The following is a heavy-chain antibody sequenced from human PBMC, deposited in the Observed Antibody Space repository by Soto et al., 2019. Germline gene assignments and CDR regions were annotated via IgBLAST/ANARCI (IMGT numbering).Heavy chain of an antibody. CDR2: IYPGDSDT. V-gene: IGHV5-51*01. D-gene: IGHD4-4*01. CDR1: EYSFTGYW. J-gene: IGHJ4*02. Sequence: EVQLVQSGAEMKKPGESLKISCKGSEYSFTGYWIGWVRQMPGKGLEWMGIIYPGDSDTRYSPSFQGHVTISADKSINTAYLQWSSLKASDTAIYYCARLRGREGYRADYWGQGTLITVSS. CDR3: ARLRGREGYRADY.